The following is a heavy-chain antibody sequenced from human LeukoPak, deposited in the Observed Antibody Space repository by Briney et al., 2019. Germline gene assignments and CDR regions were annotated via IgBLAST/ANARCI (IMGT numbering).Heavy chain of an antibody. CDR3: ARDGYGGNSLYYYYYMDV. Sequence: MSSETLSLTCTVSGGSISSGSYYWSWIRQPAGKGLEWIGRIYTSGSTNYNPSLKSRVTISVDTSKNQFSLKLSSVTAADTAVYYCARDGYGGNSLYYYYYMDVWGKGTTVTVSS. CDR1: GGSISSGSYY. D-gene: IGHD4-23*01. V-gene: IGHV4-61*02. CDR2: IYTSGST. J-gene: IGHJ6*03.